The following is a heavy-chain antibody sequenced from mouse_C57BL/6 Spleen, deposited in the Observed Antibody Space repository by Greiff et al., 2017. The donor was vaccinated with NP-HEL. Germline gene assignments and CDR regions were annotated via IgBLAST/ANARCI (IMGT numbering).Heavy chain of an antibody. CDR2: ISSGGSYT. CDR3: ARRVYGYDEGYFGV. CDR1: GFTFSSYG. J-gene: IGHJ1*03. Sequence: EVQLVESGGDLVKPGGSLKLSCAASGFTFSSYGMSWVRQTPDKRLEWVATISSGGSYTYYPDSVKGRFTISRDNAKNTLYLQMSSLKSEDTAMYYCARRVYGYDEGYFGVWGTGTTVTVSS. V-gene: IGHV5-6*01. D-gene: IGHD2-2*01.